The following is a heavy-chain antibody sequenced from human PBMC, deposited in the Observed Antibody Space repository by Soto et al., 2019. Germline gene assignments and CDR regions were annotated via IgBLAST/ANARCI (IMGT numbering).Heavy chain of an antibody. D-gene: IGHD4-17*01. CDR3: AKERATTTAFDY. J-gene: IGHJ4*02. Sequence: GSLRLSCAASGFTFSRDGMSWVRQAPGKGLEWVSLITDNGGSTYYADSVKGRFTISRDNTKNTLFLQMSSLRAEDTAVYYCAKERATTTAFDYWGQGALVTVSS. CDR1: GFTFSRDG. V-gene: IGHV3-23*01. CDR2: ITDNGGST.